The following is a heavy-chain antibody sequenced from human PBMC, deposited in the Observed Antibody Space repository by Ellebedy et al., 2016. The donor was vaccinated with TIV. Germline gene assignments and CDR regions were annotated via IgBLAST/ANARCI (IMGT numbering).Heavy chain of an antibody. J-gene: IGHJ4*02. D-gene: IGHD3-10*01. CDR3: ARFRPAQGEGFDY. CDR1: GGSISNYY. CDR2: IYYSGST. V-gene: IGHV4-59*01. Sequence: MPSETLSLTCTVSGGSISNYYWSWIRQPPGKGLEWIGYIYYSGSTRYNPSLKSRVTISVDTSKNQFSLKVSSVTAADTAVYYCARFRPAQGEGFDYWGQGTLVTVSS.